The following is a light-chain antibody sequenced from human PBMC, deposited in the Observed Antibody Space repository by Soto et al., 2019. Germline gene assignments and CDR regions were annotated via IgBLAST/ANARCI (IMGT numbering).Light chain of an antibody. J-gene: IGKJ5*01. CDR1: QSVGSN. V-gene: IGKV3-15*01. CDR2: ETS. Sequence: LTQSPDTLSLSPGERATLSCRASQSVGSNLAWYQQKPGQAPRLLILETSTRATGIPARFSGSGSGTEFTLTISNVQSEDFAVYYCKQYKNWPPFTFGQGTRLEIK. CDR3: KQYKNWPPFT.